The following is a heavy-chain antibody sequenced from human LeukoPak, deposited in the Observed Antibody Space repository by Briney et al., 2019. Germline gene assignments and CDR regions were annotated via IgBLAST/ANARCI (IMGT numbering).Heavy chain of an antibody. CDR3: AGMATTYFDY. CDR1: GGSFSGYY. V-gene: IGHV4-34*01. CDR2: INRSGST. J-gene: IGHJ4*02. D-gene: IGHD5-24*01. Sequence: SETLSLTCAVYGGSFSGYYWSWIRQPPGKGLEWIGEINRSGSTNYNPSLKSRVTISVDTSKNQFSLKLSSVTAADTAVYYCAGMATTYFDYWGQGTLVTASS.